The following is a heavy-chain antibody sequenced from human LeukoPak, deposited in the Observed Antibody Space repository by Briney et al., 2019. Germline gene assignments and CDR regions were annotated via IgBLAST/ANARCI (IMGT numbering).Heavy chain of an antibody. D-gene: IGHD6-6*01. CDR2: IYTTGST. CDR3: ARWADKSGSSSRVAFDI. CDR1: GGSINNNY. Sequence: EPSETLSLTCTVSGGSINNNYWTWIRQPAGKGLEWIGRIYTTGSTNYNPSLQSRVSMSVDTSKNQFSLNVSSVTAADTAVYYCARWADKSGSSSRVAFDIWGQGTMVTVSS. V-gene: IGHV4-4*07. J-gene: IGHJ3*02.